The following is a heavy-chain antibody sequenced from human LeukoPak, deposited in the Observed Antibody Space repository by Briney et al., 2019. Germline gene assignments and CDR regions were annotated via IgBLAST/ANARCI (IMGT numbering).Heavy chain of an antibody. D-gene: IGHD3-16*01. Sequence: GGSLRLSCAASEFTFTTPGMHWVRQAPGKGLEWVAFIWCDGSNKYYADSVKGRFTISRDDSKDTLYLQMNSLRAEDTAVYYCARAVGPFDYWGQGPVVTVSS. CDR3: ARAVGPFDY. J-gene: IGHJ4*02. V-gene: IGHV3-33*08. CDR1: EFTFTTPG. CDR2: IWCDGSNK.